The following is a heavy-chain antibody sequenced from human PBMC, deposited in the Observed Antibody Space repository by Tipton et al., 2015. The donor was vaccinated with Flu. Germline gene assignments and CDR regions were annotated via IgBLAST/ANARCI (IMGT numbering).Heavy chain of an antibody. Sequence: TLSLTCTVSGGSMSSFYWSWIRQPAGKGLEWIGRMYTSGTAKYHPSFKSRVTMSVDTSKNQFSLKLSSVTAADTAVYYCARGLWNDRRAYYYYGVDVWGQGTTVTVSS. V-gene: IGHV4-4*07. CDR3: ARGLWNDRRAYYYYGVDV. CDR2: MYTSGTA. CDR1: GGSMSSFY. D-gene: IGHD1-1*01. J-gene: IGHJ6*02.